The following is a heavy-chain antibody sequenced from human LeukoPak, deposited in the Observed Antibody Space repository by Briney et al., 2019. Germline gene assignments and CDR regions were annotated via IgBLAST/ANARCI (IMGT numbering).Heavy chain of an antibody. Sequence: SQTLSLTCTVSGGSISSGSYYWTWIRQPAGKGLEWIGRIYTSGRTDYNPSLKSRVTISVDTSKNQFSLRLSSVTAADTAVYYCARVTGYMIEDYFDYWGQGTLVTVSS. CDR3: ARVTGYMIEDYFDY. V-gene: IGHV4-61*02. CDR1: GGSISSGSYY. D-gene: IGHD3-22*01. CDR2: IYTSGRT. J-gene: IGHJ4*02.